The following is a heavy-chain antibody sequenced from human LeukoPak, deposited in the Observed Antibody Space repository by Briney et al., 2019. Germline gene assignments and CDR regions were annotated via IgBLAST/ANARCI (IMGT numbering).Heavy chain of an antibody. Sequence: ASVKVSCKASGYTFINYDISWVRQAPGQGLEWMGWISVNNGNTNNAQNLQGRVTITTDESTSTAYMELSSLRSEDTAVYYCARGPPSDYDYVWGSYSSGAFDIWGHGTMVTVSS. CDR3: ARGPPSDYDYVWGSYSSGAFDI. V-gene: IGHV1-18*04. CDR1: GYTFINYD. D-gene: IGHD3-16*01. J-gene: IGHJ3*02. CDR2: ISVNNGNT.